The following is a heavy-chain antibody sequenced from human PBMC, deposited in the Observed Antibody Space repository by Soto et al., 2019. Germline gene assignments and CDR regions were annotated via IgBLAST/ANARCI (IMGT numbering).Heavy chain of an antibody. CDR2: IKQDGSEK. V-gene: IGHV3-7*01. J-gene: IGHJ4*02. Sequence: GGSLRLSCAASGFTFSSYWMSWVRQAPGKGLEWVANIKQDGSEKYYVDSVKGRFTISRDNAKNSLYLQMNSLRAEDTAVYYCARDSYSSSWYDPAGYWGQGTLVTVSS. CDR1: GFTFSSYW. D-gene: IGHD6-13*01. CDR3: ARDSYSSSWYDPAGY.